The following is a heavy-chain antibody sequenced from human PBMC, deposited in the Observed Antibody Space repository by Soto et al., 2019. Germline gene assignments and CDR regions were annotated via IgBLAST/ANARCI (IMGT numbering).Heavy chain of an antibody. CDR3: ARQGNHLGELVYYYYYMDV. Sequence: SETLSLTCTVSGGSISSSSYYWGWIRQPPGKGLEWIGSIYYSGSTYYNPSLKGRVTISVDTSKNQFSLKLSSVTAADTAVYYCARQGNHLGELVYYYYYMDVWGKGTTVTVSS. D-gene: IGHD3-10*01. J-gene: IGHJ6*03. V-gene: IGHV4-39*01. CDR2: IYYSGST. CDR1: GGSISSSSYY.